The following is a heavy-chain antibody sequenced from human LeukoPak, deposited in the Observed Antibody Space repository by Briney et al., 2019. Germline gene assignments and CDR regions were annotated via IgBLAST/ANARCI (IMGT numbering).Heavy chain of an antibody. CDR3: AREGLAVADDAFDI. CDR1: GFTFSDYY. Sequence: GGSLRLSCAASGFTFSDYYVSWIRQAPGKGLEWVAYISGTRSHTNYADSVKGRFTISRDSAKNSLDLQMSSLRAEDTAIYYCAREGLAVADDAFDIWGQGTMVTVFS. CDR2: ISGTRSHT. J-gene: IGHJ3*02. D-gene: IGHD6-19*01. V-gene: IGHV3-11*05.